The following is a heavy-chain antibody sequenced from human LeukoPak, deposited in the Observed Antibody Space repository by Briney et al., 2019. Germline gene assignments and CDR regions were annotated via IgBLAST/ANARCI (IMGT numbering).Heavy chain of an antibody. Sequence: GGSLRLSCAASGFTFSNFEMNWVRQAPGKGLEWVAVISYDGNNEYYADSVKGRFTISRDNSKSTVYLQMNSLRGEDTAVYYCAKDRSTGWYAGFDCWGQGTLVTVSS. CDR3: AKDRSTGWYAGFDC. CDR1: GFTFSNFE. V-gene: IGHV3-30*18. CDR2: ISYDGNNE. D-gene: IGHD6-19*01. J-gene: IGHJ4*02.